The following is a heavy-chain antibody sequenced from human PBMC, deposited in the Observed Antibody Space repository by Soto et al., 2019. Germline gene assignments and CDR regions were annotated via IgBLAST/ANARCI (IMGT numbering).Heavy chain of an antibody. CDR2: IYYSGST. CDR1: GVSIISSSYY. Sequence: SETLSLTCTVSGVSIISSSYYWVLIRQPPGKGLEWIGSIYYSGSTYYNPSLKSRVTISVDTSKNQFSLKLSSVTAADTAGYYCVVVVLAAPYYWGKENPVTVDS. CDR3: VVVVLAAPYY. J-gene: IGHJ4*02. D-gene: IGHD2-15*01. V-gene: IGHV4-39*01.